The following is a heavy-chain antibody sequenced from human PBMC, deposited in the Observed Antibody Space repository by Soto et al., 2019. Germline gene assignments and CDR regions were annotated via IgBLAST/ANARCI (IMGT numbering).Heavy chain of an antibody. CDR1: GGSISSGGYY. CDR2: IYYSGST. J-gene: IGHJ6*02. D-gene: IGHD2-21*02. V-gene: IGHV4-31*03. Sequence: QVQLQEPGPGLVKPSQTLSLTCTVSGGSISSGGYYWSWIRQHPGKGLEWIGYIYYSGSTYYNPSLKSRVTISVDTSKNQFSLKLSSVTAADTAVYYCARVCGGDCHYGMDVWGQGTTVTVSS. CDR3: ARVCGGDCHYGMDV.